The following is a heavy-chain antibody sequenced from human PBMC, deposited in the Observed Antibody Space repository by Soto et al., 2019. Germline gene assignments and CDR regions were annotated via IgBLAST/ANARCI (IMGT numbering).Heavy chain of an antibody. CDR3: ARVSGSSRMYYFDY. D-gene: IGHD6-19*01. J-gene: IGHJ4*02. V-gene: IGHV3-21*01. CDR2: ISSSSSYI. Sequence: EVQLVESGGGLVKPGGSLRLSCAASGFTFSSYSMNWVRQAPGKGLEWVSSISSSSSYIYYADSVKGRFTISRDNAKSSLYLQMNSLRAEDTAVYYCARVSGSSRMYYFDYWGQGTLVTVSS. CDR1: GFTFSSYS.